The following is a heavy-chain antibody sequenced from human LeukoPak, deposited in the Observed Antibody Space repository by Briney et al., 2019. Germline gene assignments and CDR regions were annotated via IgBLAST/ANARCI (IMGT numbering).Heavy chain of an antibody. CDR2: INPNSGGT. Sequence: VASVKVSCKASGYTFTGYYMHWVRQAPGQGLEWMGWINPNSGGTNYAQKFQGRVTMTRDTSISTAYMELSRLRSDDTAVYYCARDSGGSYSDPEWFDPWGQGTLVTVSS. CDR1: GYTFTGYY. CDR3: ARDSGGSYSDPEWFDP. V-gene: IGHV1-2*02. J-gene: IGHJ5*02. D-gene: IGHD1-26*01.